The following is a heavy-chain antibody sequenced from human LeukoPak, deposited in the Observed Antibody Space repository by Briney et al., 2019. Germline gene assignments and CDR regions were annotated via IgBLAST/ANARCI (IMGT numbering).Heavy chain of an antibody. V-gene: IGHV5-51*01. D-gene: IGHD2-2*01. CDR3: ARYYCSSTSCYGFDY. CDR2: IYPGDSDT. CDR1: GYSFSSYW. Sequence: GGSLRLSCKGSGYSFSSYWIGWVRQMPGKGLEWRGIIYPGDSDTRYSPSFQGQVTISADKSISTAYLQWSSLKASDTAMYYCARYYCSSTSCYGFDYWGQGTLVTVSS. J-gene: IGHJ4*02.